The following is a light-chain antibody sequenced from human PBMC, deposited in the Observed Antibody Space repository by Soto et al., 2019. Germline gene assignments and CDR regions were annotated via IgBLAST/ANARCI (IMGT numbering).Light chain of an antibody. J-gene: IGLJ1*01. CDR1: SSDVGAYNF. CDR2: DVS. V-gene: IGLV2-14*03. CDR3: TSYTTSGTYV. Sequence: QSVLPQPASVSGSPGQSIAISCTGTSSDVGAYNFVSWYQHQPGKAPQLMIFDVSNRPSGVSDRFSGSKAGNTASLTISGLQAEDEADYYCTSYTTSGTYVFGIGTKVTVL.